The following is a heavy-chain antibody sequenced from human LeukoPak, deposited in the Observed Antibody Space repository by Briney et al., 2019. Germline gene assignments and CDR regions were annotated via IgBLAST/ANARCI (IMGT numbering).Heavy chain of an antibody. CDR2: IYHSGST. V-gene: IGHV4-30-2*01. J-gene: IGHJ4*02. Sequence: SETLSLTCAVSGGSISSGGYSWSWIRQPPGKGLEWIGYIYHSGSTYYNPSLKSRVTISVDRSKIQFSLKLSSVTAADTAVYYCARAGGYYGSGSYSHFDYWGQGTLVTVSS. CDR3: ARAGGYYGSGSYSHFDY. D-gene: IGHD3-10*01. CDR1: GGSISSGGYS.